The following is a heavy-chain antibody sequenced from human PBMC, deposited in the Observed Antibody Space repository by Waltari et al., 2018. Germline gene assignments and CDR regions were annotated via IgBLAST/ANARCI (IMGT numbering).Heavy chain of an antibody. Sequence: QVQLVQSGAEVKKPGSSVKVSCKASGGTFSSYAISWVRQAPGQGLEWMGGIIPIFGTANYAQKFQGRVTITADESTSTAYMELSSLRSEDTAVYYCASPRLRDGGGYYYYYGMDVWGQGTTVTVSS. CDR3: ASPRLRDGGGYYYYYGMDV. J-gene: IGHJ6*02. D-gene: IGHD3-16*01. CDR2: IIPIFGTA. V-gene: IGHV1-69*13. CDR1: GGTFSSYA.